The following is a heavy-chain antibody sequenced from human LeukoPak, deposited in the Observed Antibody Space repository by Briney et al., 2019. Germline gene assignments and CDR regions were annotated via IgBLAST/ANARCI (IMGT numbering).Heavy chain of an antibody. D-gene: IGHD6-13*01. V-gene: IGHV4-34*01. J-gene: IGHJ6*02. CDR1: GGSFSGYY. CDR3: ATQQQLVRFYYYYGMDV. CDR2: INHSGST. Sequence: SETLSLTCAVYGGSFSGYYWSWIRQPPGKGLEWIGEINHSGSTNYNPSLKGRVTISVDTSKNQFSLKLSSVTAADTAVYYCATQQQLVRFYYYYGMDVWGQGTTVTVSS.